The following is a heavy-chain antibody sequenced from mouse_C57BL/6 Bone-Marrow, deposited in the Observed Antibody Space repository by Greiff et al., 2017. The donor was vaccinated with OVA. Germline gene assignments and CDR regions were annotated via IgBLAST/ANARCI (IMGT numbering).Heavy chain of an antibody. V-gene: IGHV1-4*01. D-gene: IGHD2-3*01. CDR3: AISDDGYYFYYAMDY. Sequence: VQLQQSGAELARPGASVKMSCKASGYTFTSYTMHWVKQRPGQGLEWIGYINPSSGYTKYNQKFKDKATLTADKSSSTAYMQLSSLTSEDSAVYYCAISDDGYYFYYAMDYWGQGTSVTVSS. CDR2: INPSSGYT. CDR1: GYTFTSYT. J-gene: IGHJ4*01.